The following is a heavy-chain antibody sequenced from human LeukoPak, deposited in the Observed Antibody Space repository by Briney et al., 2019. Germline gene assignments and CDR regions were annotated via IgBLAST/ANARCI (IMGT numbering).Heavy chain of an antibody. D-gene: IGHD6-19*01. CDR1: GFTFSSYW. V-gene: IGHV3-21*01. J-gene: IGHJ4*02. CDR2: ISSSSSYI. Sequence: GGSLRLSCAASGFTFSSYWMHWVRQAPGKGLEWVSSISSSSSYIYYADSVKGRFTISRDNAKNSLYLQMNSLRAEDTAVYYCSYDSSGWYYFDYWGQGTLVTVSS. CDR3: SYDSSGWYYFDY.